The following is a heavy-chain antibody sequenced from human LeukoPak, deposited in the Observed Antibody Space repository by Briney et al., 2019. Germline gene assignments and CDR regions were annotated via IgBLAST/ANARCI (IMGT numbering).Heavy chain of an antibody. CDR2: IKEDGSEK. CDR3: ARGRFNYDSSGYSSFYH. J-gene: IGHJ4*02. D-gene: IGHD3-22*01. Sequence: SGGSLRLSCAASGFTFRKHYMSWIRQAPGKGLEWVANIKEDGSEKYYVDSVKGRFTISRDNAKNELYLQMNSLRAEDTAVYYCARGRFNYDSSGYSSFYHWGQGTLVTVSS. V-gene: IGHV3-7*01. CDR1: GFTFRKHY.